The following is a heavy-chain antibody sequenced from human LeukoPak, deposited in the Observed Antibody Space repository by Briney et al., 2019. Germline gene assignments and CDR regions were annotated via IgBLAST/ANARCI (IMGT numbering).Heavy chain of an antibody. CDR2: IHSGGST. V-gene: IGHV3-53*01. CDR1: GFTVSSNY. CDR3: AREGYSSSWGHFDF. D-gene: IGHD6-13*01. J-gene: IGHJ4*02. Sequence: EPGGSLRLSCAASGFTVSSNYMSWVRQAPGKGLEWVSVIHSGGSTYYADSVKGRFTISRDNSENMVYLQMNSLRAEDTAVYYCAREGYSSSWGHFDFWGQGTLVTVSS.